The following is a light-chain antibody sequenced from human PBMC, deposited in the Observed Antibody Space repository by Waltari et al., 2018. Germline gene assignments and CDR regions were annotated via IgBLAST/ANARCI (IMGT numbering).Light chain of an antibody. CDR1: NIGIKS. CDR2: DST. CDR3: QVWDSRSDHLLV. Sequence: SYVLTQPPSVSVAPGQTAIFTRWGNNIGIKSVHWYPLRPGQSPVLVVYDSTDRPSGIPERISGSNSGNTATLSISSVEAGDEADYYCQVWDSRSDHLLVFGGGTKLTVL. J-gene: IGLJ3*02. V-gene: IGLV3-21*02.